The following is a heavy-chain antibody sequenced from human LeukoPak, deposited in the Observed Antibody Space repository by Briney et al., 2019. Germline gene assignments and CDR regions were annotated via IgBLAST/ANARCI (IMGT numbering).Heavy chain of an antibody. V-gene: IGHV4-59*12. CDR1: GGSMSSYY. CDR2: IYYSGSP. D-gene: IGHD6-13*01. Sequence: SETLSLTCTVSGGSMSSYYWSWIRQSPGKGLEWIAYIYYSGSPNYNPSLKSRVTISVDKSKNQLSLKLSFVTAADTAVYYCARDRPGGSSLDYWGQGTLVTVSS. J-gene: IGHJ4*02. CDR3: ARDRPGGSSLDY.